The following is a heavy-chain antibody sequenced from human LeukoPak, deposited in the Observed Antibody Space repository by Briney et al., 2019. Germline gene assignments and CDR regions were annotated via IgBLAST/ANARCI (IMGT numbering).Heavy chain of an antibody. V-gene: IGHV3-66*01. CDR3: ARDKDA. CDR1: GLTVSNNY. Sequence: GGSLRLSCVVSGLTVSNNYMSWVRQAPGKGLEWVSVIYSDGTTRNADSVKGRFTISRDNSKNTVYLQMDSPRAVDTAVYYCARDKDAWGQGTLVTVSS. J-gene: IGHJ4*02. CDR2: IYSDGTT.